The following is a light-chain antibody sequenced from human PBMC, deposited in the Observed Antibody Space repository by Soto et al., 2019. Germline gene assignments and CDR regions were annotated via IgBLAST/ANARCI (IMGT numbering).Light chain of an antibody. CDR2: EVS. CDR1: SSDVGGYNY. V-gene: IGLV2-8*01. J-gene: IGLJ2*01. CDR3: RPNAGSKRG. Sequence: QSVLTQPPSASGSPGQSVTISCTGTSSDVGGYNYVSWYQQHPGKAPKLMIYEVSKRPSGVPDRFSGSKSGNTASLTVSGPQGEGGADFFRRPNAGSKRGFGGGTKVT.